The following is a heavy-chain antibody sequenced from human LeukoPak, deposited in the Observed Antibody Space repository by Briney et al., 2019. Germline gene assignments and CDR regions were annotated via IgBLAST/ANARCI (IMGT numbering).Heavy chain of an antibody. CDR1: GGSISSYY. CDR2: IYYSGST. D-gene: IGHD6-13*01. V-gene: IGHV4-59*01. CDR3: ARSISSSWYEGWFDP. J-gene: IGHJ5*02. Sequence: SETLSLTCTVSGGSISSYYWSWIRQPPGKGLEWIGYIYYSGSTNYNPSLKSRVAISVDTSKNQFSLKLSSVTAADTAVYYCARSISSSWYEGWFDPWGQGTLVTVSS.